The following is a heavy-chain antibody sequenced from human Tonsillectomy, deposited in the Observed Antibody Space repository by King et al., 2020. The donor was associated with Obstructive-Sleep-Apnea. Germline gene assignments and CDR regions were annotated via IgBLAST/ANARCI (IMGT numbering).Heavy chain of an antibody. CDR3: AREGAVSGSYFDY. J-gene: IGHJ4*02. CDR2: LYYSGNT. Sequence: LQLQESGPGLVKPSETLSLTCTVSGGSISSRIYYWGWIRQPPGKGLEGIGTLYYSGNTYYNPSLKSRNPLSVDTSTNQFSLKLSSVTAADTAVYYCAREGAVSGSYFDYGGQGTLVTVSS. V-gene: IGHV4-39*07. CDR1: GGSISSRIYY. D-gene: IGHD1-26*01.